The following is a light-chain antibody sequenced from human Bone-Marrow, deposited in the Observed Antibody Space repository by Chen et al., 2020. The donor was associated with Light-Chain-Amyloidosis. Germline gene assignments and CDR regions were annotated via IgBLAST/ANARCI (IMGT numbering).Light chain of an antibody. CDR3: QVWDRSSDRPV. CDR2: DDS. Sequence: SYVLTQPSSVSVAPAQTATIACGGNNIGSKSVHWYQQTPGQAPLLVVYDDSDRPSGIPERLSGSNSGNTATLTISRVEAGDEADYYCQVWDRSSDRPVFGGGTKLTVL. V-gene: IGLV3-21*02. CDR1: NIGSKS. J-gene: IGLJ3*02.